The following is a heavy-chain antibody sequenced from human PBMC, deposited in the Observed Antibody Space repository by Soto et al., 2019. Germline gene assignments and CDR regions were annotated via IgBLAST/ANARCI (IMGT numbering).Heavy chain of an antibody. V-gene: IGHV4-30-2*05. CDR1: GGSISSGGYS. Sequence: PSETLSLTCAVSGGSISSGGYSWSWIRQPPGKGLEWIGYIYYSGSTYYNPSLKSRVTISVDTSKNQFSLKLSSVTAADTAVYYCARTKTGRYFDWLLYFDYWGQGTLVTVSS. CDR2: IYYSGST. D-gene: IGHD3-9*01. J-gene: IGHJ4*02. CDR3: ARTKTGRYFDWLLYFDY.